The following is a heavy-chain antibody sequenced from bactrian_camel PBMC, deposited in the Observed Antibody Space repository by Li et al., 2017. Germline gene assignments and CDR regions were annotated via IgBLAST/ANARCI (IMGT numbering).Heavy chain of an antibody. CDR1: GSSLSSYC. Sequence: QLVESGGGSVQVGGSLTLSCVASGSSLSSYCMGWFRQVPDKEREGLATIYFVGTTYYADPSLKDRFTITQDTAKNTFYLQMNDLKPEDTATYYCAQDSGWGSNIDCGRAWYQYNYWGQGTQVTVS. D-gene: IGHD4*01. CDR3: AQDSGWGSNIDCGRAWYQYNY. CDR2: IYFVGTT. V-gene: IGHV3S53*01. J-gene: IGHJ4*01.